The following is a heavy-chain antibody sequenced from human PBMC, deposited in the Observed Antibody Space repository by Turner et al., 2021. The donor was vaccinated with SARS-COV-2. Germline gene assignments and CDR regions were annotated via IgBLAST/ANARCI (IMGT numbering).Heavy chain of an antibody. CDR2: ISWNSGSI. CDR3: AKGRRFGMDV. Sequence: EVQLEESGGGLVQPGRSLRLSCAASGFTFDDYAMHWVRQAPGKGLEWVSVISWNSGSIGYADSVKGRFAISRDNAKNSLYLQMTSLRAEDTALYYCAKGRRFGMDVWGQGTTVTVSS. J-gene: IGHJ6*02. CDR1: GFTFDDYA. V-gene: IGHV3-9*01.